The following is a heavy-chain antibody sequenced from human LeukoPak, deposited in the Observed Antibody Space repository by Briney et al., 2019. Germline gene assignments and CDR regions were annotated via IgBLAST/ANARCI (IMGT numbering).Heavy chain of an antibody. CDR3: AREKGYCSSTSCYNLSAFDY. V-gene: IGHV4-31*03. CDR1: GGSISSGGYY. Sequence: SETLSLTCTVSGGSISSGGYYWSWLRQHPGKGLEWIGYIYYSGSTYYNPSLKSRVTISVDTSKNQFSLKLSSVTAADTAVYYCAREKGYCSSTSCYNLSAFDYWGQGTPVTVSS. D-gene: IGHD2-2*02. J-gene: IGHJ4*02. CDR2: IYYSGST.